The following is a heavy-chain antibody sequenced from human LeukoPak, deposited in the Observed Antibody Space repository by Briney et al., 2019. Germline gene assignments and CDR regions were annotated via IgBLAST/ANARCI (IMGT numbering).Heavy chain of an antibody. CDR1: GGSISSGNYY. CDR3: ARATYEDFDS. Sequence: PSQTLSLTCTVSGGSISSGNYYWSWIRQPAGKGLEWVGRIYTSGSTNYNPSLTSRVTISVDTSKSQFSLKLSSVIAADTAVYYCARATYEDFDSWGQGTLVTVSS. D-gene: IGHD3-22*01. CDR2: IYTSGST. J-gene: IGHJ4*02. V-gene: IGHV4-61*02.